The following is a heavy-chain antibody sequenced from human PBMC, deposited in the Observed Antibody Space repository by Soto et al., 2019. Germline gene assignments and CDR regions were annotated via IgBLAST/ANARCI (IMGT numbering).Heavy chain of an antibody. D-gene: IGHD3-22*01. CDR2: IIPIFGTA. CDR1: GGTFSSYA. Sequence: QVQLVQSGAEVKKPGSSVKVSCKASGGTFSSYAISWVRQAPGQGLEWMGGIIPIFGTANYAQKFQGRVTITADESTSTAYMELSSLRSEDTAVYYGARTYYYASSGYFSHDYFDYWGQGTLVTVSS. CDR3: ARTYYYASSGYFSHDYFDY. J-gene: IGHJ4*02. V-gene: IGHV1-69*12.